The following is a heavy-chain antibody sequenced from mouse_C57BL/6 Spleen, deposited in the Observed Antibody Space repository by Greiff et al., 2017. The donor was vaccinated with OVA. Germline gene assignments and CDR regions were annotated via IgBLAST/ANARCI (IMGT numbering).Heavy chain of an antibody. V-gene: IGHV3-6*01. Sequence: EVKLVESGPGLVKPSQSLSLTCSVTGYSITSGYYWNWIRQFPGTKLEWMGYISYDGSTNYNPSLKNRISITRDTSKNPFFLTLNSVTTEDTATYYWARDYDYDERGYYAMDDWGQGTSVTVSS. CDR3: ARDYDYDERGYYAMDD. D-gene: IGHD2-4*01. J-gene: IGHJ4*01. CDR2: ISYDGST. CDR1: GYSITSGYY.